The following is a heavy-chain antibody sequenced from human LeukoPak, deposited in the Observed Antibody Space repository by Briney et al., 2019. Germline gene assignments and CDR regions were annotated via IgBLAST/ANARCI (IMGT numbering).Heavy chain of an antibody. CDR1: ALTFDDYT. J-gene: IGHJ6*03. V-gene: IGHV3-43*01. CDR2: ISWDGGST. Sequence: PGGSLRLSCAASALTFDDYTMHWARQAPGKGLEWVSLISWDGGSTYYADSVKGRFTISRDNSKNSLYLQMNSLRTEDTALYYCAKVGTEGYYYYYMDVWGKGTTVTVSS. CDR3: AKVGTEGYYYYYMDV.